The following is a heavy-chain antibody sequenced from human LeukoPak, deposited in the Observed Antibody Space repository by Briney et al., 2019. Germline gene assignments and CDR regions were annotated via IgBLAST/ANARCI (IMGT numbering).Heavy chain of an antibody. CDR3: VSLGYCSTSSCQP. J-gene: IGHJ4*02. V-gene: IGHV3-74*01. D-gene: IGHD2-2*01. Sequence: GGSLRLSCAASGFTFSKYLMHWVRHAPGKGLVWVSRITSDGSSTHYADSVKGRFTISRDNAKNTLYLQMNSLTAEATAVYYCVSLGYCSTSSCQPWGQGTLVTVST. CDR1: GFTFSKYL. CDR2: ITSDGSST.